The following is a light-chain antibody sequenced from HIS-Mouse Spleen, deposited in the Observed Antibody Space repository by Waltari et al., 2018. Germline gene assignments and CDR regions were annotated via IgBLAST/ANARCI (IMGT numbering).Light chain of an antibody. CDR1: QGSSSY. V-gene: IGKV1-9*01. CDR3: QQLNSYPPT. J-gene: IGKJ1*01. Sequence: DIQLTQSPSFLSASVGDRVTITCRASQGSSSYLAWYQQKPGKAPKLLIDAASTLQSGVPARFSGSGSGTEVTLTISSLQPEDFATYDCQQLNSYPPTFGQGTKVEIK. CDR2: AAS.